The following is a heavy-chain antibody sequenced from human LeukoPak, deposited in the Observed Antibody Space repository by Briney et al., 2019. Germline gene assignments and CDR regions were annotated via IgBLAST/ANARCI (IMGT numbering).Heavy chain of an antibody. CDR1: GGSINNYY. D-gene: IGHD2-15*01. Sequence: SETLSLTCTVSGGSINNYYWSWIRQPPGKGLEWIGYIYYTGSTNYNPSLRSRATISVDTSKNQFSLKLGSVTAADTAVYYCAGANLSCRSGSCYPNWFDPWGQGALVTVSS. J-gene: IGHJ5*02. V-gene: IGHV4-59*01. CDR3: AGANLSCRSGSCYPNWFDP. CDR2: IYYTGST.